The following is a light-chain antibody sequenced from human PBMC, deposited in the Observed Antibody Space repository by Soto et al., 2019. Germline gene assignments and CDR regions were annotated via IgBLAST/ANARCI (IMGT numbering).Light chain of an antibody. CDR1: SSDVGGYDF. CDR2: EVT. J-gene: IGLJ1*01. CDR3: SSYAGNRHFYV. Sequence: QSVLTQPPSASGSPGHSVAISCTGTSSDVGGYDFVSWYQQHPGKAPRLVIYEVTKRPSGIADRFSGSKSGNTASLTVSGLQAEDEADYYCSSYAGNRHFYVFGTGTKVTVL. V-gene: IGLV2-8*01.